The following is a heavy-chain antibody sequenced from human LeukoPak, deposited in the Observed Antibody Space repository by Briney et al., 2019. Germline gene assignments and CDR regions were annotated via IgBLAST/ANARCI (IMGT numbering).Heavy chain of an antibody. CDR1: GGTFSNYA. CDR3: ASGGEANYYDTSGYYLYYY. V-gene: IGHV1-69*05. CDR2: IIPIFGTT. D-gene: IGHD3-22*01. Sequence: SVKVSCKASGGTFSNYAISWVRQAPGQGLEWMGRIIPIFGTTNYAQKFQGRVAITTDESTGTAYMELSNLRSEDTAVYYCASGGEANYYDTSGYYLYYYWGQGTLVTVSS. J-gene: IGHJ4*02.